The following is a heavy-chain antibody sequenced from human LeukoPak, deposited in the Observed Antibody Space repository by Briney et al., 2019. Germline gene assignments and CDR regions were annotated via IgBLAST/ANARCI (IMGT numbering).Heavy chain of an antibody. J-gene: IGHJ4*02. CDR2: INPRSDST. V-gene: IGHV1-46*01. D-gene: IGHD1-26*01. CDR3: AREHSASALDY. Sequence: RASVKVSCKASGYIFSSYYMHWVRQAPGQGLEWMGIINPRSDSTTYAQKFQGRLTMTKDMSTSTLYMELSSLRSEDTAVYYCAREHSASALDYWGQGTLVTVSS. CDR1: GYIFSSYY.